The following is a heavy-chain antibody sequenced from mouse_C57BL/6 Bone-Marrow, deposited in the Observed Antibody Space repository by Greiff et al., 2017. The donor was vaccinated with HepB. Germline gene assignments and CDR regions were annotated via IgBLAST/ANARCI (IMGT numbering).Heavy chain of an antibody. CDR2: INPNYGTT. J-gene: IGHJ4*01. CDR3: ERKRKGYYYGSPYAMDY. CDR1: GYSFTDYN. V-gene: IGHV1-39*01. D-gene: IGHD1-1*01. Sequence: VQLQQSGPELVKPGASVKISCKASGYSFTDYNMNWVKQSNGKSLEWIGVINPNYGTTSYNQKFKGKATLTVDQSSSTAYMQLNSLTSEDSAVYYCERKRKGYYYGSPYAMDYWGQGTSVTVSS.